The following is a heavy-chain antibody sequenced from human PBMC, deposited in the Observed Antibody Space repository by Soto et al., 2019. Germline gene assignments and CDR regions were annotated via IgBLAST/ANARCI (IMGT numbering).Heavy chain of an antibody. CDR1: GCTFSSYA. Sequence: SVKVSCKASGCTFSSYAISWVRQAPGQGLEWMGGIITICGTANYAQKFQGRVTITADESTSTAYVELSSLRSEDTAVYYCARAVGGSSYAYLPADWGHGTLVTVSS. CDR2: IITICGTA. J-gene: IGHJ4*01. D-gene: IGHD5-18*01. CDR3: ARAVGGSSYAYLPAD. V-gene: IGHV1-69*13.